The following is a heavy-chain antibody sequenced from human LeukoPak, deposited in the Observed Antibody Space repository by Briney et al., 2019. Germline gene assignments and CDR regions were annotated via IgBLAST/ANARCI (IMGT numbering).Heavy chain of an antibody. CDR2: IIPIFGTT. CDR3: ARELGDIVVVVAAKGRGAFDI. CDR1: GGTFNNSA. D-gene: IGHD2-15*01. J-gene: IGHJ3*02. Sequence: ASVKVSCKASGGTFNNSAINWVRQAPGQGLEWMGRIIPIFGTTNYAQKFQGRVTITTDGSTSTAYVELSSLRSEDTALYYCARELGDIVVVVAAKGRGAFDIRGQGTMVTVSS. V-gene: IGHV1-69*05.